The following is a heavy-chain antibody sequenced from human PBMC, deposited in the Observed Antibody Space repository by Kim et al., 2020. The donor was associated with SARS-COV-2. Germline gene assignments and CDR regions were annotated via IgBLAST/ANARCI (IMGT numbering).Heavy chain of an antibody. CDR3: ARDNYGRIAKKNWFDP. J-gene: IGHJ5*02. V-gene: IGHV4-4*07. D-gene: IGHD6-13*01. CDR2: IYTSGST. Sequence: SETLSLTCTVSGGSISSYYWSWIRQPAGKGLEWIGRIYTSGSTNYNPSLKSRVTMSVDTSKNQFSLKLSSVTAADTAVYYCARDNYGRIAKKNWFDPWGQGTLVTVSS. CDR1: GGSISSYY.